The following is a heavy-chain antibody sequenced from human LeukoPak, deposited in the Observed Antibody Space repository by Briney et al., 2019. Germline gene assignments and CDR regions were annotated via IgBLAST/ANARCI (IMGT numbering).Heavy chain of an antibody. D-gene: IGHD5-12*01. CDR3: ARDRGYSGYDKGAFDI. V-gene: IGHV1-69*05. Sequence: GSSVKASCKASGGTFSSYAISWVRQAPGQGLEWMGGIIPIFGTANYAQKFQGRVTITTDESTSTAYMELSSLRSEDTAVYYCARDRGYSGYDKGAFDIWGQGTMVTVSS. CDR2: IIPIFGTA. J-gene: IGHJ3*02. CDR1: GGTFSSYA.